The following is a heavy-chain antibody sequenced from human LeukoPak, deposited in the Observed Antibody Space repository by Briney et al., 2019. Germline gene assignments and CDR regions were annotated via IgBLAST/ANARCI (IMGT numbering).Heavy chain of an antibody. CDR1: GFTFGTYW. CDR2: IYSDGST. V-gene: IGHV3-53*01. CDR3: ARDLREHGVFDI. Sequence: GGSLRLSCGASGFTFGTYWMHWVRQAPGKGLEWVSEIYSDGSTYYAASVKGRFSISRDNSKNTVYLQMNGLRAEDTAVYYCARDLREHGVFDIWGQGTMVTVSS. D-gene: IGHD1-26*01. J-gene: IGHJ3*02.